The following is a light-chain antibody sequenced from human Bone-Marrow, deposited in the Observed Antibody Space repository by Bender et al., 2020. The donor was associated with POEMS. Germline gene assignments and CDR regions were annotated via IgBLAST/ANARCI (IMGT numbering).Light chain of an antibody. CDR3: QVWHRSSDHYV. CDR2: DDS. V-gene: IGLV3-21*02. J-gene: IGLJ1*01. Sequence: SYVLTQPSSVSVAPGQTARISCEGSNIGNKGVHWYQQKPDRAPVLVVYDDSDRPSGIPERFSGSNSGNTATLTISRVEAGDEADYYCQVWHRSSDHYVFGTGTKVTVL. CDR1: NIGNKG.